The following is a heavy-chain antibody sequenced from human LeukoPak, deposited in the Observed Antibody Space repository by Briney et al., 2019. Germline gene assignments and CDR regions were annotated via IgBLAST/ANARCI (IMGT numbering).Heavy chain of an antibody. CDR3: AREKGHYYDSSGFPDY. Sequence: ASVKVSCKASGYTFTSYGISWVRQAPGQGLEWMGWISAYNGNTNYAQKLQGRVTMTTDTSTSTAYMELRSLRSDDTAVYYRAREKGHYYDSSGFPDYWGQGTLVTVSS. V-gene: IGHV1-18*01. J-gene: IGHJ4*02. CDR1: GYTFTSYG. D-gene: IGHD3-22*01. CDR2: ISAYNGNT.